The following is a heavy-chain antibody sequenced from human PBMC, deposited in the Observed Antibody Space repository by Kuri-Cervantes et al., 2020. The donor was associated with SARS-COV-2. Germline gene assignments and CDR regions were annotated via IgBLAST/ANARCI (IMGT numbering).Heavy chain of an antibody. J-gene: IGHJ4*02. D-gene: IGHD2-15*01. CDR1: GFIFSDYA. CDR3: ARDLSAGMASGGGYR. Sequence: GESLKISCEASGFIFSDYAIDWVRQAPGKGLEWVAIISYDGRNTKFADSVKGRFTISRDNSKNVVYLQMNSLRIEDTAVYYCARDLSAGMASGGGYRWGQGTLVTVSS. CDR2: ISYDGRNT. V-gene: IGHV3-30*14.